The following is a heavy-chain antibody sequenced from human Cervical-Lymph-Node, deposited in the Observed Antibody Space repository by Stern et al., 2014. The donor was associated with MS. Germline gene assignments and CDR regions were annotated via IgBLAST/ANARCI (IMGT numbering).Heavy chain of an antibody. D-gene: IGHD2-15*01. J-gene: IGHJ4*02. CDR3: AKDSLRYCSGGSCYGPFDY. CDR1: GFTFSSYG. CDR2: ISYDGSNK. V-gene: IGHV3-30*18. Sequence: QVQLVESGGGVVQPGRSLRLSCAASGFTFSSYGMHWVRQAPGKGLEWVAGISYDGSNKYYADSVKGRFTISRDNSKNTLYLQMNSLRAEDTAVYYCAKDSLRYCSGGSCYGPFDYWGQGTLVTVSS.